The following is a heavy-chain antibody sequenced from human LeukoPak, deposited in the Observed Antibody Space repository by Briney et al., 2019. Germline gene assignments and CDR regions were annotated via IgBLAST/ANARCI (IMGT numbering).Heavy chain of an antibody. D-gene: IGHD3-22*01. CDR1: GFTFSSYY. CDR2: ISNGGTDM. J-gene: IGHJ4*02. V-gene: IGHV3-21*01. CDR3: AKIFTMIVVAPGY. Sequence: GGSLRLSCAASGFTFSSYYMNRVRQAPGKGLEWVSSISNGGTDMYYADSVKGRFTISRDNSKNTLYLQMNSLRAEDTAVYYCAKIFTMIVVAPGYWGQGTLVTVSS.